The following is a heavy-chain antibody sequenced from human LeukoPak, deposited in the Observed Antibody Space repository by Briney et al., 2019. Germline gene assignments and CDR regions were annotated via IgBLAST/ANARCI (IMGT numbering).Heavy chain of an antibody. CDR1: GGSISSSGYY. CDR3: ARHEYSGSYYGLSWFDP. V-gene: IGHV4-39*01. Sequence: SETMSLTCTVSGGSISSSGYYWGWIRQPPGKGLEWIASIYYSGSTYYNPSLKSRVTISVGTSKNQLSLKLSSLTSADTAVYYCARHEYSGSYYGLSWFDPWGQGTLVTVSS. D-gene: IGHD1-26*01. J-gene: IGHJ5*02. CDR2: IYYSGST.